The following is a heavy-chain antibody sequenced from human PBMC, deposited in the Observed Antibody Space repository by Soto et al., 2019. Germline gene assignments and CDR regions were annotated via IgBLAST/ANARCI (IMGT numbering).Heavy chain of an antibody. CDR3: AKGRSYYYYYGVDV. CDR2: IIDSGGST. CDR1: GFTFSNAW. Sequence: GGSLRLSCAASGFTFSNAWMNWVRQAPGEGLEWVSDIIDSGGSTYYADSVKGRFTISRDNSKSTLYLQINSLRAEDTALYFCAKGRSYYYYYGVDVWGQGTTVTVSS. V-gene: IGHV3-23*01. J-gene: IGHJ6*02.